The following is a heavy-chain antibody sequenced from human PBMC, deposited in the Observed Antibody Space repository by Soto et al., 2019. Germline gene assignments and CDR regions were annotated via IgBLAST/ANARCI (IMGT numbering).Heavy chain of an antibody. CDR3: ARGDYYYGSGSYIFEDYYGMDV. CDR1: GGTFSSYA. D-gene: IGHD3-10*01. J-gene: IGHJ6*02. Sequence: QVQLVQSGAEVKKPGSSVKVSCKASGGTFSSYAISWVRQAPGQGLEWMGGIIPIFGTANYAQKFQGRVTITADESTSTAYMELRSLRSEDTAVYYCARGDYYYGSGSYIFEDYYGMDVWGQGTTVTVSS. CDR2: IIPIFGTA. V-gene: IGHV1-69*01.